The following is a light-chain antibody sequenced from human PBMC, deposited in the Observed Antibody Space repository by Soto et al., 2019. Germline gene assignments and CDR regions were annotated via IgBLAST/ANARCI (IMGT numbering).Light chain of an antibody. CDR2: EVS. J-gene: IGLJ1*01. Sequence: QSALTQPASVSGSPGQSITISCTGSSNDVGGYDYVSWYQQHPGKAPKLMIYEVSNRPSGVSNRFSGSQSANTASLTISGLQSEDEADYYCSSYTASGTLYVFGPGTKLTVL. V-gene: IGLV2-14*03. CDR1: SNDVGGYDY. CDR3: SSYTASGTLYV.